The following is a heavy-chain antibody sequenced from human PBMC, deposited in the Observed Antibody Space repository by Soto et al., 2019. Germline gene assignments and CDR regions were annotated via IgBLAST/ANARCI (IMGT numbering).Heavy chain of an antibody. CDR1: GFTFSSYS. Sequence: EVQLVESGGGLVKPGGSLRLSCAASGFTFSSYSMNWVRQAPGKGLEWVSSISSSSSYIYYADSVKGRFTISRDNAKNSLYLQMNSLRAEDTAVYYSARDGDPGSYYDQLDYWGQGTLVTVSS. CDR3: ARDGDPGSYYDQLDY. D-gene: IGHD3-10*01. V-gene: IGHV3-21*01. J-gene: IGHJ4*02. CDR2: ISSSSSYI.